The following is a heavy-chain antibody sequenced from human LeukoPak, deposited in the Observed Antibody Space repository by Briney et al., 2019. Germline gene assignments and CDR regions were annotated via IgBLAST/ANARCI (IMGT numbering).Heavy chain of an antibody. CDR2: IIPIFGTA. CDR3: AREGLTDYYDSSGPPQYFQH. D-gene: IGHD3-22*01. J-gene: IGHJ1*01. CDR1: GGTFSSYA. Sequence: SVKVSCKASGGTFSSYAISWVRQAPGQGLEWVGGIIPIFGTANYAQKFQGRVTITTDESTSTAYMELSSLRSEDTAVYYCAREGLTDYYDSSGPPQYFQHWGQGTLVTVSS. V-gene: IGHV1-69*05.